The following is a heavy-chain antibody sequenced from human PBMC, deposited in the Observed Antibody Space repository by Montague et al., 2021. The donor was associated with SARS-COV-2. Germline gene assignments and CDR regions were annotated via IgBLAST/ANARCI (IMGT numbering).Heavy chain of an antibody. Sequence: SLRLSCAASGSTFSSYAMHWVRQAPGKGLEWVAVISYDGSNKYYADSVKGRFTISRDNSKNTLYLQMNSLRAEDTAVYYCARDGLVVVAANAFDIWGQGTMVTVSS. V-gene: IGHV3-30-3*01. CDR1: GSTFSSYA. D-gene: IGHD2-15*01. CDR3: ARDGLVVVAANAFDI. CDR2: ISYDGSNK. J-gene: IGHJ3*02.